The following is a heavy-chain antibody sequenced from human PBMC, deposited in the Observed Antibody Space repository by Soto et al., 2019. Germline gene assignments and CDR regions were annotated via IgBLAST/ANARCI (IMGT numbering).Heavy chain of an antibody. CDR2: ISAYNGNT. CDR1: GYTFTSYG. Sequence: QVQLVQSGAEVKKPGASVKVSCKASGYTFTSYGISWVRQAPGQGLEWMGWISAYNGNTNYAQKLQGRVTMTTDTSTSNAYMEQRSLRSDDTAVYYCARDTIIAAAGNYYYYGMDVWGQGTTVNVSS. D-gene: IGHD6-13*01. J-gene: IGHJ6*02. CDR3: ARDTIIAAAGNYYYYGMDV. V-gene: IGHV1-18*01.